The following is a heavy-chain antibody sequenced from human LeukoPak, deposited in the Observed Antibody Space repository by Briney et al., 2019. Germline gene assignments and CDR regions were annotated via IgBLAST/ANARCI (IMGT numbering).Heavy chain of an antibody. CDR2: TYYRSKWYN. Sequence: SQTLSLTCAISGDGVSSNSAAWNWIRQSPSRGLEWLGRTYYRSKWYNDYAVSVKSRITINPDTSKNQFSLQLNSVTPEDTAVYYCARDRPRASSGDSGYFDYWGQGTLVTVSS. CDR3: ARDRPRASSGDSGYFDY. V-gene: IGHV6-1*01. CDR1: GDGVSSNSAA. D-gene: IGHD6-19*01. J-gene: IGHJ4*02.